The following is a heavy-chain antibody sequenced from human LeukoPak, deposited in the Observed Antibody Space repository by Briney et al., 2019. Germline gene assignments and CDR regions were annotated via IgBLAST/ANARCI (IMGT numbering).Heavy chain of an antibody. V-gene: IGHV1-24*01. D-gene: IGHD6-6*01. J-gene: IGHJ5*02. CDR1: GYTLTELS. Sequence: ASVKVSCKVSGYTLTELSMHWVRQAPGKGLEWMGGFDPEDGETIYAQKFQGRVTMTEDTSTSTAYMELRSLRSDDTAVYYCARTASSSHWFDPWGQGTLVTVSS. CDR2: FDPEDGET. CDR3: ARTASSSHWFDP.